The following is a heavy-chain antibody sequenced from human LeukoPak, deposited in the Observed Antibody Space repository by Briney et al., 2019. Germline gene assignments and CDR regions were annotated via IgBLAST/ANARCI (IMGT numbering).Heavy chain of an antibody. CDR1: GFTFSSYA. CDR2: ISGSGGST. D-gene: IGHD3-10*01. CDR3: AKGGHYYGSGSLINYFDY. V-gene: IGHV3-23*01. J-gene: IGHJ4*02. Sequence: GGSLRLSCAASGFTFSSYAMSWVRQAPGKGLEWVSAISGSGGSTYYADSVKGRFTISRDNSKNTLYLQMNSLRAEDTAVYYCAKGGHYYGSGSLINYFDYWGQGTLVTVSS.